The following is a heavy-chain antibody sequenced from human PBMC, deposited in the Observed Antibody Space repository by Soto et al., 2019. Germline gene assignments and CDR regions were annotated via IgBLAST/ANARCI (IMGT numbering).Heavy chain of an antibody. CDR1: GGSFSGYY. J-gene: IGHJ5*02. V-gene: IGHV4-34*01. Sequence: SETLSLTCAVYGGSFSGYYWSWIRQPPGKGLEWIGEINHSGSTNYNPSLESRVTISVDTSKNQFSLKLSSVTAADTAVYYCAREADSSSWYWFDPWGQGXLVTVYS. CDR2: INHSGST. CDR3: AREADSSSWYWFDP. D-gene: IGHD6-13*01.